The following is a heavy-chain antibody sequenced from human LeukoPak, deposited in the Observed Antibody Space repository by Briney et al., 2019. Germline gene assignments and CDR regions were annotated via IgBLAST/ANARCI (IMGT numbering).Heavy chain of an antibody. CDR1: GFTFSSYA. V-gene: IGHV3-48*04. Sequence: GGSLRLSCAASGFTFSSYAMSWVRQAPGKGLEWVSYISSSGSTIYYADSVKGRFTISRDNAKNSLYLQMNSLRAEDTAVYYCARDPSYGSMWNVWFDPWGQGTLVTVSS. J-gene: IGHJ5*02. D-gene: IGHD5-18*01. CDR2: ISSSGSTI. CDR3: ARDPSYGSMWNVWFDP.